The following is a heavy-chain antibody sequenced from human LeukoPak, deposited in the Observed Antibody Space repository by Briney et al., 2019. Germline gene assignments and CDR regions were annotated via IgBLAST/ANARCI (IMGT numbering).Heavy chain of an antibody. CDR3: ARRRSGTDV. CDR2: VYNSGST. V-gene: IGHV4-59*01. CDR1: GGSINSYY. Sequence: SETLSLTCTVSGGSINSYYWTWIRQPPGKGLEWIANVYNSGSTNYNPSLKSRVTISVDMFKNQFSLKLTSVTAADTAVYYCARRRSGTDVWGQGTTVTVSS. J-gene: IGHJ6*02.